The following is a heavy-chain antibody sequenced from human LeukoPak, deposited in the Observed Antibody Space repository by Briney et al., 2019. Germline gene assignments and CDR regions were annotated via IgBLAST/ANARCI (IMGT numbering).Heavy chain of an antibody. D-gene: IGHD2-21*01. CDR3: ATTEKNRYYINL. J-gene: IGHJ6*01. V-gene: IGHV4-31*03. CDR1: GGSISDAAYY. CDR2: IYYSGST. Sequence: PSETLSLTCTVSGGSISDAAYYWSWIRQHPGEGLKWIGYIYYSGSTSYNPSLKSRVTISVDTSKNQFSLKLTSVTAADTAVYFCATTEKNRYYINLWGPGTTVIVSS.